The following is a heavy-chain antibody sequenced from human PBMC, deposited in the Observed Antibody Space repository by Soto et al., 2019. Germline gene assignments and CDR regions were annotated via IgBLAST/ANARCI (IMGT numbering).Heavy chain of an antibody. Sequence: EVQLLESGGGLVQPGGSLRLSCAASGFTFISYAMSWVRQAPGKGLEWVSAISGSGGSTYYADSVKGRFTISRDNSKNTLYLQMNSLRAEDTAVYYCAARAYSSSSRDDYWGQGTLVTVSS. CDR1: GFTFISYA. D-gene: IGHD6-6*01. CDR2: ISGSGGST. V-gene: IGHV3-23*01. CDR3: AARAYSSSSRDDY. J-gene: IGHJ4*02.